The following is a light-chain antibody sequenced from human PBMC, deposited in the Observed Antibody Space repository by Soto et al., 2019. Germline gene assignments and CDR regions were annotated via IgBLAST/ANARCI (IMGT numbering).Light chain of an antibody. CDR1: SSDVGSYNL. V-gene: IGLV2-23*02. CDR3: CSYAGSSTFPYV. J-gene: IGLJ1*01. Sequence: QSALTQPASVSGSPGQSSTISCTRTSSDVGSYNLVSWYQHHPGKAPKLMIYEVSKRPSGVSNRFSGSKSGNTASLTISGLQAEDEADYYCCSYAGSSTFPYVFGTGTKVTVL. CDR2: EVS.